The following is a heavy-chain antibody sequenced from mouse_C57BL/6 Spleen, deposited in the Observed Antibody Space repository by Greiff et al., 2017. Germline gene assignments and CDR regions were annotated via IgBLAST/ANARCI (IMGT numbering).Heavy chain of an antibody. V-gene: IGHV1-80*01. D-gene: IGHD4-1*01. CDR1: GYAFSSYW. CDR3: ASAPGTGTKGAWFAY. CDR2: IYPGDGDT. J-gene: IGHJ3*01. Sequence: QVQLKQSGAELVKPGASVKISCKASGYAFSSYWMNWVKQRPGKGLEWIGQIYPGDGDTNYNGKFKGKATLTADKSSSTAYMRLSSLTSEDSAVYFCASAPGTGTKGAWFAYWGQGTLVTVSA.